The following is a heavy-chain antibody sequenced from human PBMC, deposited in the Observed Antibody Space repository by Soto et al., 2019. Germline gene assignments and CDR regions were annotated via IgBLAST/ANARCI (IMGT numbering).Heavy chain of an antibody. Sequence: QVHLVQSGAEVRKPGASVKVSCKASGYTFTTFHLHWVRLAPGQGLEWMGWINHDTGDSEYGQQFQGRVTLTRDTSMTTAYMELNGLTSDDTAIYFCARVRYGDFSFQSWGQGTPVSVS. J-gene: IGHJ5*02. CDR1: GYTFTTFH. CDR3: ARVRYGDFSFQS. D-gene: IGHD4-17*01. V-gene: IGHV1-2*02. CDR2: INHDTGDS.